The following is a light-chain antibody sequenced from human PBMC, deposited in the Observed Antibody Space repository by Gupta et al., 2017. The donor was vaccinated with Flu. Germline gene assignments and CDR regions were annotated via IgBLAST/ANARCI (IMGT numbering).Light chain of an antibody. Sequence: QSALTQPRSVSGSPGQSVPISCTGTSSDVGGYNYVSWYQQHPGKAPKFMIYDVTQRPSGVPDRFSGSKSGNTASLTISGLQAEDEADYYCCSFAGGYVIFGGGTKLTVL. CDR1: SSDVGGYNY. CDR2: DVT. CDR3: CSFAGGYVI. J-gene: IGLJ2*01. V-gene: IGLV2-11*01.